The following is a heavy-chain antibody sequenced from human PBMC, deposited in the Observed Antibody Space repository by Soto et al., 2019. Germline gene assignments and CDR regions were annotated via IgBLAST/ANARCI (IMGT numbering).Heavy chain of an antibody. J-gene: IGHJ4*02. CDR3: ASDQIEGYCSSTSCYLGGLDY. CDR2: ISYDGSNK. D-gene: IGHD2-2*01. CDR1: GSTFSSYA. V-gene: IGHV3-30-3*01. Sequence: GGSLRLSCAASGSTFSSYAMHWVRQAPGKGLEWVAVISYDGSNKYYADSVKGRFTISRDNSKNTLYLQMNSLRAEDTAVYYCASDQIEGYCSSTSCYLGGLDYWGQGTLVTVSS.